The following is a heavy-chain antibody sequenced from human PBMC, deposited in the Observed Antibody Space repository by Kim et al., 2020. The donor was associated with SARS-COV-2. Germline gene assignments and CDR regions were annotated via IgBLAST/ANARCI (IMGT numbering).Heavy chain of an antibody. CDR1: GYNFTTYD. D-gene: IGHD3-10*01. J-gene: IGHJ4*02. CDR2: INAGNGIA. CDR3: ARGWFGKNYFDY. V-gene: IGHV1-3*01. Sequence: ASVKVSCKASGYNFTTYDIHWVRQVPGQGLEWMGWINAGNGIAKYSQNFQGRVTTTRDTSASTAYMELSSLRSEDTAVYYCARGWFGKNYFDYWGQGTLVTVSS.